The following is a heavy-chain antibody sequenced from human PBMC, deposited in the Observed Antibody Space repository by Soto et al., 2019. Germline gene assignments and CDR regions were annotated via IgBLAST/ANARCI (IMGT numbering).Heavy chain of an antibody. Sequence: SETLSLTCTVSGGSISSSSYYWGWIRQPPGKGLEWIGSIYYSGSTYYNPSLKSRVTISVDTSKNQFSLKLSSVTAADTAVYYCARRGDNYXGSGSYYTDYYYYGMDVWGQGTTVTVSS. CDR2: IYYSGST. CDR3: ARRGDNYXGSGSYYTDYYYYGMDV. CDR1: GGSISSSSYY. D-gene: IGHD3-10*01. J-gene: IGHJ6*02. V-gene: IGHV4-39*01.